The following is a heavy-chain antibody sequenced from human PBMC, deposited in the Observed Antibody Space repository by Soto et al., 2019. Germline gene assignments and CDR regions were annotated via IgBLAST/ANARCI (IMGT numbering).Heavy chain of an antibody. CDR1: GGSISSGSHY. J-gene: IGHJ3*02. CDR2: IYHNGDT. CDR3: ARHESVVVVTAARALDI. Sequence: QLQLQESGPGLVKPSETLSLTCSVSGGSISSGSHYWVWIRQPPGKGLECIGSIYHNGDTHYNPSLKSRVTISVDTSKNQFSMKLNSVTAADTAVYYCARHESVVVVTAARALDIWGQGTMVIVSS. V-gene: IGHV4-39*01. D-gene: IGHD2-15*01.